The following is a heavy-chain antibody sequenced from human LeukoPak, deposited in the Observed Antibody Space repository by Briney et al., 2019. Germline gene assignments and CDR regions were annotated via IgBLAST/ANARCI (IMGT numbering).Heavy chain of an antibody. V-gene: IGHV4-38-2*01. Sequence: PSETLSLTCAVSGYSISSGYYWGWIRQPPGKGLEWIGSIYHSGSTYYNPSLKSRVTISVDTSKNQFSLKLSSVTAADTAVYYCARRLAVAGLFDYWGQGTLVTVSS. CDR1: GYSISSGYY. D-gene: IGHD6-19*01. CDR3: ARRLAVAGLFDY. J-gene: IGHJ4*02. CDR2: IYHSGST.